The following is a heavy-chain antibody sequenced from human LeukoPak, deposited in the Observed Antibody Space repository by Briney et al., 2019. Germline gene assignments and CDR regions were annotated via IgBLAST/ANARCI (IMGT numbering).Heavy chain of an antibody. J-gene: IGHJ4*02. CDR3: ARGIRLTFNYYDSSGYYSFDY. CDR2: ISYDGSNK. V-gene: IGHV3-30-3*01. CDR1: GFTFSSYA. Sequence: GGSLRLSCAASGFTFSSYAMHWVRQAPGKGLEWVAVISYDGSNKYYADSVKGRFTISRDNSKNTLYLQMNSLRAEDTAVYYCARGIRLTFNYYDSSGYYSFDYWGQGTLVTVSS. D-gene: IGHD3-22*01.